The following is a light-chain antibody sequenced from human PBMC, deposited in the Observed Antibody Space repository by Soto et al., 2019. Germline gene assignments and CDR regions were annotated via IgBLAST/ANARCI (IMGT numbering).Light chain of an antibody. CDR3: QQYKVYPYT. Sequence: DIQMTQSPSTLSASIGDRVTLTCRASQSLTGRLAWYQQKPGRPPKLLIYDVSNLESGVPSRVSGSESGTNFTLTISSLRPDDFATFYCQQYKVYPYTFGQGTRLDI. CDR1: QSLTGR. V-gene: IGKV1-5*01. CDR2: DVS. J-gene: IGKJ2*01.